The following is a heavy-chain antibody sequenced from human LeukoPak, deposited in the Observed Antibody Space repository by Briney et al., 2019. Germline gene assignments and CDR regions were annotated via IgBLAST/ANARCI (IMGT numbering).Heavy chain of an antibody. Sequence: RSGGSLRLSCAASGFTFSSYWMHWVRQAPGKGLLWISRIDNDGSSTTYADFVKGRFTISRDNGKNTLYLQMNSLRAEDTAVYYCARGAYGGKGFDYWGQGTLVTVSS. CDR3: ARGAYGGKGFDY. CDR1: GFTFSSYW. V-gene: IGHV3-74*01. J-gene: IGHJ4*02. D-gene: IGHD4-23*01. CDR2: IDNDGSST.